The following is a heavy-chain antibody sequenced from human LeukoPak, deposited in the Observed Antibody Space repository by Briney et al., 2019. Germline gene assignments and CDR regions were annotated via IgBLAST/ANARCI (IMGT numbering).Heavy chain of an antibody. CDR2: INHSGST. Sequence: SETLSLTCAVYGVSFSGYYWSWIRQPPGKGLEWIGEINHSGSTNYNPSLKSRVTISVDTSKNQFSLKLSSVTAADTAVYYCARDFPGTTAGYYYYGMDVWGQGTTVTVSS. CDR3: ARDFPGTTAGYYYYGMDV. CDR1: GVSFSGYY. D-gene: IGHD1-1*01. J-gene: IGHJ6*02. V-gene: IGHV4-34*01.